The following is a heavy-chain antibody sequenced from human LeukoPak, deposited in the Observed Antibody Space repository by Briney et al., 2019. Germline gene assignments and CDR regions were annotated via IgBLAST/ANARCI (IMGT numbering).Heavy chain of an antibody. CDR1: GFNFSPYW. Sequence: PGGSLRLSCVASGFNFSPYWMHWVRQAPGKGLVWVARMNGDGSVINYADSVKGRFTISRDNAKNTVFLQMNGLRVDDTAMYYCARDQGVAGWFSAWGQGTLVTVSS. CDR2: MNGDGSVI. CDR3: ARDQGVAGWFSA. D-gene: IGHD2-15*01. J-gene: IGHJ4*02. V-gene: IGHV3-74*01.